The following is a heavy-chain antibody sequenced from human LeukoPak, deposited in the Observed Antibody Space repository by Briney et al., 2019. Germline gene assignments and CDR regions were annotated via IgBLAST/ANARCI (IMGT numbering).Heavy chain of an antibody. V-gene: IGHV3-74*01. CDR3: ARGGYGDYEVSAY. CDR1: GFTFSRYW. D-gene: IGHD4-17*01. J-gene: IGHJ4*02. CDR2: INSDGSST. Sequence: GGSLRLSCAASGFTFSRYWMHWVRQAPGKGLVWVSRINSDGSSTSYADSVKGRFTISRDNAKNTLYLQMNSLRAEDTAVYYCARGGYGDYEVSAYWGQGTLVTVSS.